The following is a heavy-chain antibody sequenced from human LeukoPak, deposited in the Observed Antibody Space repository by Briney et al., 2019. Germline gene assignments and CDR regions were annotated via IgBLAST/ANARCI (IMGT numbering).Heavy chain of an antibody. CDR3: ARQRKYQLLLGYYYYYMDV. Sequence: SETLSLTCTVSGGSISSYYWSWIRQPPGKGLEWIGYIYYSGSTDYNPSLKSRVTISVDTSKNQFSLKLSSVTAADTAVYYCARQRKYQLLLGYYYYYMDVWGKGTTVTVSS. D-gene: IGHD2-2*01. CDR2: IYYSGST. CDR1: GGSISSYY. V-gene: IGHV4-59*01. J-gene: IGHJ6*03.